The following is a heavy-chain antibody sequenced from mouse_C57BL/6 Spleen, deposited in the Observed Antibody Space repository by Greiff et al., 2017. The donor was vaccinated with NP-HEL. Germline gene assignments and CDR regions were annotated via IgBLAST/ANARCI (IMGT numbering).Heavy chain of an antibody. J-gene: IGHJ2*01. CDR1: GYSFTGYY. V-gene: IGHV1-42*01. D-gene: IGHD2-3*01. CDR2: INPSTGGT. CDR3: ARWGLLFDD. Sequence: EVQLQQSGPELVKPGASVKISCKASGYSFTGYYMNWVKQSPEKSLEWIGEINPSTGGTTYNQKFKAKATLTVDKSSSTAYMQLKSLTSEDSSVYYCARWGLLFDDWGQGTTLTVSS.